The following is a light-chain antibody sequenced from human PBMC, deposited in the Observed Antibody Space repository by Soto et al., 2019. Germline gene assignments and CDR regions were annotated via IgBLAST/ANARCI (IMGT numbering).Light chain of an antibody. V-gene: IGLV4-69*01. CDR2: LKTDGSH. Sequence: QSVLTQSPSASATLGASVKLTCTVSSGHSSYAIAWHQQQPEKGPRYLMKLKTDGSHSKGDGIPDRFSGASSGAERYLTISSLQSEDEADYYCQTWGTGIQVFGGGTQLTVL. CDR1: SGHSSYA. CDR3: QTWGTGIQV. J-gene: IGLJ3*02.